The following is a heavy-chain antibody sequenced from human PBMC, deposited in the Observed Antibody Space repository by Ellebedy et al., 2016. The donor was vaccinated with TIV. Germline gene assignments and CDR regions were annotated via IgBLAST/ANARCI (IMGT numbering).Heavy chain of an antibody. J-gene: IGHJ4*02. V-gene: IGHV3-23*01. D-gene: IGHD4-17*01. CDR1: GFTFSSYA. Sequence: GGSLRLXXAASGFTFSSYAMSWVRQAPGKGLEWVSAISGSGGSTYYADSVKGRFTISRDNSKNTLYLQMNSLRAEDTAVYYCARGRRGDYVEPYDYWGQGTLVTVSS. CDR2: ISGSGGST. CDR3: ARGRRGDYVEPYDY.